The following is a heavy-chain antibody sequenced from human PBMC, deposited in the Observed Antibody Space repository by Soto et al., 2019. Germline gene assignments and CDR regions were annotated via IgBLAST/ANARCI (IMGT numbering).Heavy chain of an antibody. D-gene: IGHD3-9*01. J-gene: IGHJ4*02. CDR3: ARHYDILTGYLSYFDY. Sequence: GGSLRLSCAASGFTFSSYSMNWVRQAPGKGLEWVSSISSSSSYIYYAGSVKGRFTISRDNAKNSLYLQMNSLRAEDAAVYYCARHYDILTGYLSYFDYWGQGTLVTVSS. CDR2: ISSSSSYI. CDR1: GFTFSSYS. V-gene: IGHV3-21*01.